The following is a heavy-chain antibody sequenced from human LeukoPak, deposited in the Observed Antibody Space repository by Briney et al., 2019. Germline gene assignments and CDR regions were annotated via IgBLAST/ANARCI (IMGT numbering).Heavy chain of an antibody. D-gene: IGHD3-10*01. CDR1: GFTFSSYH. CDR3: ARKTGTDDY. CDR2: ISTSRNYI. J-gene: IGHJ4*02. Sequence: GGSLRLSCVVSGFTFSSYHMNWVRQAPGKGLEWVSSISTSRNYIYYADSVTGRFTISRDNAKNSLYLQMNSLRAEDTAVYYCARKTGTDDYWGQGTLVTVSS. V-gene: IGHV3-21*01.